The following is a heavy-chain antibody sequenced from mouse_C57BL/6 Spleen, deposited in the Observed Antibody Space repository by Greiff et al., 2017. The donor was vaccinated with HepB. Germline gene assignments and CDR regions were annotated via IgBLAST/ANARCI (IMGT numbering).Heavy chain of an antibody. CDR1: GFTFSDSG. CDR2: ISSGSSTI. J-gene: IGHJ4*01. Sequence: EVKLMESGGGLVKPGGSLKLSCAASGFTFSDSGMHWVRQAPEKGLEWVAYISSGSSTIYYADTVKGRFTISRDNAKNTLFLQMTSLRSEDTAMYYCATNYAMDYWGQGTSVTVSS. CDR3: ATNYAMDY. V-gene: IGHV5-17*01.